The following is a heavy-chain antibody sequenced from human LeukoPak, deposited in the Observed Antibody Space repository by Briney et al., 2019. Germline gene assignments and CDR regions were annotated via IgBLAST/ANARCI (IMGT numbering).Heavy chain of an antibody. D-gene: IGHD5-18*01. CDR1: GFTFSSYS. Sequence: PGGSLRLSCAASGFTFSSYSMNWVRQAPGKGLEWVSYTSSIGTTYYEDSVKGRFTISRDNAKNSLDLQMNSLTVEDTAVYYCVRRRGSAYGVLDYWGQGALVTVSP. V-gene: IGHV3-48*04. J-gene: IGHJ4*02. CDR2: TSSIGTT. CDR3: VRRRGSAYGVLDY.